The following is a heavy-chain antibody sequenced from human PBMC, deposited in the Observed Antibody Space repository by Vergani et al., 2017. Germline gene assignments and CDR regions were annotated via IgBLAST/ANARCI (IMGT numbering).Heavy chain of an antibody. Sequence: EVQLLESGGGLVQPGGSLRLSCAASGFTFSSYAMSWVRQAPGKGLEWVSAISGSGGSTYYADSVKGRFTISRDNSKNSLYLQMNSLRAEDTAVYYCARDGIFGSGMDVWGQGTTVTVSS. CDR1: GFTFSSYA. J-gene: IGHJ6*02. CDR3: ARDGIFGSGMDV. V-gene: IGHV3-23*01. CDR2: ISGSGGST. D-gene: IGHD3-3*01.